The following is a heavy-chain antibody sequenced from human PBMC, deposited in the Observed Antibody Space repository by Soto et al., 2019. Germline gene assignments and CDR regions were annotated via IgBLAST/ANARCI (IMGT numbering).Heavy chain of an antibody. V-gene: IGHV3-21*06. Sequence: GGSLRLSCAASGFTFSSYSMNWVRQAPGKGLEWVLSISSGSSYIYYADSVKGRFTISRDNAKNSLYLQMNSLRAEDTAVYYCARSSGGSGKLWNYYGMDVWGQGTMVTVSS. J-gene: IGHJ6*02. D-gene: IGHD3-10*01. CDR1: GFTFSSYS. CDR2: ISSGSSYI. CDR3: ARSSGGSGKLWNYYGMDV.